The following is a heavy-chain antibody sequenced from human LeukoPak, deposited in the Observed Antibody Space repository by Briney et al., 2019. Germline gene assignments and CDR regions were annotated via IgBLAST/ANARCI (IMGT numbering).Heavy chain of an antibody. J-gene: IGHJ5*01. Sequence: PGRSLRLSCAAFGFTFDDYAMYWVRQVPGKGLEWVAGVSWSSGSRGYADSVRGRFTISRDNAKNSLYLQMNSLRPEDTALYYCAKDTGFYGARRPSYYFDSWGQGTLVTVSS. CDR3: AKDTGFYGARRPSYYFDS. CDR1: GFTFDDYA. D-gene: IGHD3-10*01. V-gene: IGHV3-9*01. CDR2: VSWSSGSR.